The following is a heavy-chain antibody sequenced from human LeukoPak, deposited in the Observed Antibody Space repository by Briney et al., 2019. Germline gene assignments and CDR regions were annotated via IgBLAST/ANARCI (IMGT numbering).Heavy chain of an antibody. V-gene: IGHV4-38-2*01. CDR3: ARGFAGEYY. CDR2: IYHSGST. D-gene: IGHD3-10*01. Sequence: SETLSLTCAVSGYSISSGYYWGWIRQPPGKGLEWIGSIYHSGSTYYNPSLKSRVTISVDTSKNQFSLKLSSVTAADTAVYYCARGFAGEYYWGQGTLVTVSS. J-gene: IGHJ4*02. CDR1: GYSISSGYY.